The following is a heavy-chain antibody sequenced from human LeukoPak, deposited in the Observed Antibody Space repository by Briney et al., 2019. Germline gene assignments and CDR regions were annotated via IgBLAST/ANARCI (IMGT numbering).Heavy chain of an antibody. CDR2: ISSSSSYI. CDR3: ARDPSVGALDY. CDR1: GFTFSSYS. V-gene: IGHV3-21*01. D-gene: IGHD1-26*01. J-gene: IGHJ4*02. Sequence: GGSLRLSCAASGFTFSSYSMNWVRQAPGKGLEWVSSISSSSSYIYYADSVKGRFTISGDNAKNSLYLQMNSLRAEDTAVYYCARDPSVGALDYWGQGTLVTVSS.